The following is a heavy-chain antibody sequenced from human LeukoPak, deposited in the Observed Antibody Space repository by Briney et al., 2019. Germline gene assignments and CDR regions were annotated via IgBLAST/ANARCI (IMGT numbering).Heavy chain of an antibody. CDR2: IKTRADGETT. J-gene: IGHJ4*02. V-gene: IGHV3-15*01. D-gene: IGHD2-21*01. CDR3: TTRVVPTNDN. Sequence: GGSLRLSCSASGFTFKYAWMNWVRQAQGKWLEWVGRIKTRADGETTDYPAPVKGRSTVSRDDSKNTVYLRMNSLKTEDTAVYYCTTRVVPTNDNWGQGTLVTVSS. CDR1: GFTFKYAW.